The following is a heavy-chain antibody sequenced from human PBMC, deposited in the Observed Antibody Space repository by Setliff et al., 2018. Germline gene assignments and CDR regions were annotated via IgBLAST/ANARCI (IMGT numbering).Heavy chain of an antibody. Sequence: PSETLSLTCTVSGGSISSSYWSWLRQSPGRGLEWIGYVDHSDYANYNPSLKRRVTISVDTSKNQFSLRLSLVTVADTATYYCARQKEYSGRSCFQHWGQGIPVTVSS. CDR1: GGSISSSY. J-gene: IGHJ1*01. V-gene: IGHV4-59*08. CDR2: VDHSDYA. D-gene: IGHD1-26*01. CDR3: ARQKEYSGRSCFQH.